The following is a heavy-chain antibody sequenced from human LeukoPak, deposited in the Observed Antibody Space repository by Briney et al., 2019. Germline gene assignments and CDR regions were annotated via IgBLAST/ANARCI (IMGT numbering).Heavy chain of an antibody. J-gene: IGHJ6*03. CDR1: GDSTSSSDYY. V-gene: IGHV4-39*02. CDR3: ARLTHSYYSDTSGYYPYYYMDV. Sequence: PSETLSLTCTVSGDSTSSSDYYWGWIRQSPGKGLEWIGRFSYSGSTYYNPSLKSRVTISVDTSKNHFSLRLSSVTAADTAVYYCARLTHSYYSDTSGYYPYYYMDVWGKGTTVTVSS. CDR2: FSYSGST. D-gene: IGHD3-22*01.